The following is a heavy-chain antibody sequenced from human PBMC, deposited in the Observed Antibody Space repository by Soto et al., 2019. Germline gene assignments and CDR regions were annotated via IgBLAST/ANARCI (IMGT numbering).Heavy chain of an antibody. CDR1: GFTFSSYS. CDR2: ISSSSSYI. D-gene: IGHD1-1*01. J-gene: IGHJ4*02. CDR3: ARVWELEVTNFDY. V-gene: IGHV3-21*01. Sequence: GGSLRLSCAASGFTFSSYSMNWVRQAPGKGLEWVSSISSSSSYIYYADSVKGRFTISRDNAKNSLYLQMNSLRAEDTAVYYCARVWELEVTNFDYWGQGTLVTVSS.